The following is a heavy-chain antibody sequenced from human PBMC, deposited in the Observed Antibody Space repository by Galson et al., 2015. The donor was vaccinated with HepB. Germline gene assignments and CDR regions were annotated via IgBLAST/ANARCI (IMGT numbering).Heavy chain of an antibody. D-gene: IGHD6-13*01. J-gene: IGHJ6*02. V-gene: IGHV4-59*08. CDR2: IYYNGKT. CDR3: ASSLILPAGTEYYYYGMDV. CDR1: GVSISSYY. Sequence: QVQLQESGPGLVKPSETLSLTCTVSGVSISSYYWSWIRQPPGKGLEWIGYIYYNGKTKYNPSLKSRVTISLDTSKNQFSLKLSSVTAADTAVYFCASSLILPAGTEYYYYGMDVWGQGTTVTVSS.